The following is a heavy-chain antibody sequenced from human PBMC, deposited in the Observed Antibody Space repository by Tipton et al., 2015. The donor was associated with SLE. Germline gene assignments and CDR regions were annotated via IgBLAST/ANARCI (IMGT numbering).Heavy chain of an antibody. CDR1: GFTFSSYS. V-gene: IGHV3-21*04. J-gene: IGHJ2*01. CDR2: ISSSSSYI. Sequence: GSLRLSCAASGFTFSSYSMNWVRQAPGKGLEWVSSISSSSSYIYYADSVKGRFTISRDNAKNSLYLQMNSLRAEDTAVYYCARDLTTVTSFRWYFDLWGRGTLVTVSS. D-gene: IGHD4-17*01. CDR3: ARDLTTVTSFRWYFDL.